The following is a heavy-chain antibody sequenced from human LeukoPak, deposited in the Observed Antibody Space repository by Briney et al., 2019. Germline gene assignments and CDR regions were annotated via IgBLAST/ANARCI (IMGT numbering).Heavy chain of an antibody. CDR1: GYTFTSYG. CDR3: ARRTGYSSGLNWFDP. Sequence: ASVKVPCKASGYTFTSYGISWVRQAPGQGLEWMGWISAYNGNTNYAQKLQGRVTMTTDTSTSTAYMELRSLRSDDTAVYYCARRTGYSSGLNWFDPWGQGTLVTVSS. V-gene: IGHV1-18*01. D-gene: IGHD6-19*01. J-gene: IGHJ5*02. CDR2: ISAYNGNT.